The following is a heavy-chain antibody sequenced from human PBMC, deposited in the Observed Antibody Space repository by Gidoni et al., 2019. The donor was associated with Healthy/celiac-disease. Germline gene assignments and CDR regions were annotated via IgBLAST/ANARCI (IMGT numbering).Heavy chain of an antibody. Sequence: QITLKESGPTLGKPTQTLTLTCTFSGFSPSTSGVGVGWSRQPPGKALEWLALIYWDDDKRYRPSLKSRLTITKDTSNNQVVLTMTNMDPVDTATYYCAHRRYGGNDNWFDPWGQVTLVTVSS. J-gene: IGHJ5*02. CDR3: AHRRYGGNDNWFDP. D-gene: IGHD4-17*01. CDR1: GFSPSTSGVG. CDR2: IYWDDDK. V-gene: IGHV2-5*02.